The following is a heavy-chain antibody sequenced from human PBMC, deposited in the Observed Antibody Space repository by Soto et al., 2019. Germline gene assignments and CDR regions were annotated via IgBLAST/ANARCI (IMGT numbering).Heavy chain of an antibody. D-gene: IGHD6-19*01. CDR3: AKHQIGWYDFDY. V-gene: IGHV3-23*01. Sequence: ESGGDLVQPGGSLRLSCAASGFPFSTNAMSWVRQAPGKGLEWVSTISDSGGRTYYADSVEGRFTISRDNSKNTLYLQMNSLRVEDTAVFYCAKHQIGWYDFDYWGQGALVTVSS. J-gene: IGHJ4*02. CDR1: GFPFSTNA. CDR2: ISDSGGRT.